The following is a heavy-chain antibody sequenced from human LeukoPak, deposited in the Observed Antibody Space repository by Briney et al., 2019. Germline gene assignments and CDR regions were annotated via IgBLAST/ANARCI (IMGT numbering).Heavy chain of an antibody. CDR3: ARAGSGGSPDWFDP. CDR2: ISSSGSTI. V-gene: IGHV3-48*03. CDR1: GFTFSNYA. D-gene: IGHD3-10*01. Sequence: GGSLRLSCAASGFTFSNYAMRWVRQAPGKGLEWVSYISSSGSTIYYADSVKGRFTISRDNAKNSLYLQMNSLRAEDTAVYYCARAGSGGSPDWFDPWGQGTLVTVSS. J-gene: IGHJ5*02.